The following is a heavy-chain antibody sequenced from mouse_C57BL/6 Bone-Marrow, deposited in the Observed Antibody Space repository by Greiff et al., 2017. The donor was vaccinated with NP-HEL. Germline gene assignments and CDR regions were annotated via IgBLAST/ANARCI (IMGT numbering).Heavy chain of an antibody. D-gene: IGHD1-1*01. CDR2: IHPSDSDT. CDR1: GYTFTSYW. J-gene: IGHJ3*01. V-gene: IGHV1-74*01. Sequence: QVQLKQPGAELVKPGASVKVSCKASGYTFTSYWMHWVKQRPGQGLEWIGRIHPSDSDTNYNQKFKGKATLTVDKSSSTAYMQLSSLTSEDSAVYYCAFYYYGSPWFAYWGQGTLVTVSA. CDR3: AFYYYGSPWFAY.